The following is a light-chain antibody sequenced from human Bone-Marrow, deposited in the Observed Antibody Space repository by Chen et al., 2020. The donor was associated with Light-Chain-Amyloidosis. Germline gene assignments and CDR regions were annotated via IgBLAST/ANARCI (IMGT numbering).Light chain of an antibody. V-gene: IGLV3-25*03. CDR2: RDT. CDR3: QSADSSGTYEVI. J-gene: IGLJ2*01. Sequence: SYELTQPPSVSVSPGQTARITCSGDDLPTKYAYWYKQKPGQAPVLVIHRDTERPSGISERFSGSSSGTTATLTISVVQAEDEADYHCQSADSSGTYEVICGGGTKLTVL. CDR1: DLPTKY.